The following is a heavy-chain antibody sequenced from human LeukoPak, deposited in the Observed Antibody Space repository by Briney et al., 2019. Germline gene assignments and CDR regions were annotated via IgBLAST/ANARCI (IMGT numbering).Heavy chain of an antibody. D-gene: IGHD3-22*01. CDR3: ARHYDKSALRYFDY. CDR2: I. Sequence: PGGSLRHSCAASGFTFINHAMSWVRQAPGKGLEWVSGIKGRFITSRDNSKNTLYLQVNSLRAEDTAEYYCARHYDKSALRYFDYWGQGTLAIVSS. CDR1: GFTFINHA. J-gene: IGHJ4*02. V-gene: IGHV3-23*01.